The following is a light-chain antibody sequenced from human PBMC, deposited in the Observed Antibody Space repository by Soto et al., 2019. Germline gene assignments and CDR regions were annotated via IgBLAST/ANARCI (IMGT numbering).Light chain of an antibody. CDR3: LQDYNYPLT. CDR2: AAS. Sequence: AIQMTQSPSSLSASVGDRVTITCRASQSISNGLGWYQQKPGKAPKLLIYAASSLQSGVPSRFSGSGSGADFTLTISSLQPEDFATYCGLQDYNYPLTFGQGTKVEIK. J-gene: IGKJ1*01. CDR1: QSISNG. V-gene: IGKV1-6*01.